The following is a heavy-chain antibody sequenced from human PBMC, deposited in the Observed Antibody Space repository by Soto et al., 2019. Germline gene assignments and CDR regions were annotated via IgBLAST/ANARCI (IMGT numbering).Heavy chain of an antibody. Sequence: GGSLRLSCAASGFTFSSYAMHWVRQAPGKGLEWVAVISYDGSNKYYADSVKGGFTISRDNSKNTLYLQMNSLRAEDTAVYYCAREAYGPDAFDIWGQGTMVTVSS. CDR1: GFTFSSYA. J-gene: IGHJ3*02. V-gene: IGHV3-30-3*01. CDR3: AREAYGPDAFDI. D-gene: IGHD4-17*01. CDR2: ISYDGSNK.